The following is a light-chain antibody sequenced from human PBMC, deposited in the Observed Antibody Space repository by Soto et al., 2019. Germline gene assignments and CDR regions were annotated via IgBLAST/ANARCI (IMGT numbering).Light chain of an antibody. V-gene: IGKV3-20*01. CDR3: QQYGSSPPT. J-gene: IGKJ1*01. Sequence: EVVMTQSPATLSVSPGEGVTLSCRANQGIGDTLAWYQHKPGQTPRLLIYDTSTRATGVPARFSGSGSGTDFTLTISRLEPEDFAVYYCQQYGSSPPTFGQGTKVDIK. CDR1: QGIGDT. CDR2: DTS.